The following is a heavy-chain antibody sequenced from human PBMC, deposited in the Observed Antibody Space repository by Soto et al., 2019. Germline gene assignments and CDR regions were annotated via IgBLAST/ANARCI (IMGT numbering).Heavy chain of an antibody. J-gene: IGHJ4*02. CDR3: AGRYSSGWYAY. CDR2: IYSGGST. CDR1: GFTVSRNY. Sequence: EVQLVESGGGLVQPGGSLRLSCAASGFTVSRNYRSWVRQAPGKELEWVSVIYSGGSTYYADSVKGRFTISRDNSKNTLYLQMNSLRAEDTAVYYCAGRYSSGWYAYWGQGTLVTVSS. V-gene: IGHV3-66*01. D-gene: IGHD6-19*01.